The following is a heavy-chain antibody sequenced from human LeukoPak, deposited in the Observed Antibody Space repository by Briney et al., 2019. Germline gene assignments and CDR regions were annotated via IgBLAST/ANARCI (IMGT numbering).Heavy chain of an antibody. J-gene: IGHJ6*03. CDR1: GGSINNYY. V-gene: IGHV4-4*07. Sequence: PSETLSLTCTVSGGSINNYYWSWIRQPAGKGLECIGRIYTSGNTNYNPSLKSRVTMSVDMSKNQFSLKLTSVTAADTAMYYCARGGGSDPWYYYYMDVWDKGTTVTISS. CDR3: ARGGGSDPWYYYYMDV. D-gene: IGHD5-24*01. CDR2: IYTSGNT.